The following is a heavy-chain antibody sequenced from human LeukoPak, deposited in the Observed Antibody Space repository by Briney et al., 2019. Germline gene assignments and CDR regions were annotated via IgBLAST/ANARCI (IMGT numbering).Heavy chain of an antibody. D-gene: IGHD3-22*01. CDR2: IIPIFGTA. J-gene: IGHJ4*02. Sequence: ASVKVSCKASGGTFSSYAISWVRQAPGQGLEWMGGIIPIFGTANYAQKFHGRVTITADESTSTAYMELSSLRSEDTAVYYCARTPSRLYDSSGYYYYFDYWGQGTLVTVSS. CDR1: GGTFSSYA. V-gene: IGHV1-69*13. CDR3: ARTPSRLYDSSGYYYYFDY.